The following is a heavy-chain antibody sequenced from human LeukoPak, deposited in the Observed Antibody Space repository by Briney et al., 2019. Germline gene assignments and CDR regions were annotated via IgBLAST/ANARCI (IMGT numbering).Heavy chain of an antibody. D-gene: IGHD3-3*01. CDR3: ASIDFWSGLELLDLAFDI. Sequence: RGRCLRLSCAPSGLTFGIDSVNWVRPVPGEVLEWVSSVLTMSTYIYYTDSGEGRFTISRDHAKNTPYRQASSLRAEDTAVYYCASIDFWSGLELLDLAFDIWGQGTMVTVSS. CDR1: GLTFGIDS. CDR2: VLTMSTYI. J-gene: IGHJ3*02. V-gene: IGHV3-21*01.